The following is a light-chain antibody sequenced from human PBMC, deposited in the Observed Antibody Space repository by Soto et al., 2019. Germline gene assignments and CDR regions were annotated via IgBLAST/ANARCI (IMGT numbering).Light chain of an antibody. CDR2: GAS. Sequence: EVVLTQSPGTLSLSPGERATLSCRASQSVTSNSLAWYQQKFGQAPRLLIYGASSRATGIPDRFSGSGSGTDFTLTITRLEPEDFAVYYCHQYGRSPQTVGQGTKVDIK. CDR1: QSVTSNS. J-gene: IGKJ1*01. CDR3: HQYGRSPQT. V-gene: IGKV3-20*01.